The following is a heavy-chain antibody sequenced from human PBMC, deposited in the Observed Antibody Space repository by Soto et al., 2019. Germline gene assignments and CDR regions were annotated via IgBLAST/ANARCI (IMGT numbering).Heavy chain of an antibody. CDR2: THYRGST. J-gene: IGHJ4*02. D-gene: IGHD6-13*01. V-gene: IGHV4-31*03. CDR1: GGSITSGGFY. Sequence: QVQLQESGPGLVKPSQTLSLTCTVSGGSITSGGFYWSWIRQRPGKGLEWIGYTHYRGSTYYNPSLKSRLTISVDTSKNQFSLDLSSVTAADTAVYYCARVGQQLVDFDYWGQGTLVTVSS. CDR3: ARVGQQLVDFDY.